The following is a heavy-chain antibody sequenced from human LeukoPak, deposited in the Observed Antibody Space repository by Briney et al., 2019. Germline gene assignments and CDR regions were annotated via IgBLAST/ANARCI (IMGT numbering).Heavy chain of an antibody. Sequence: SETLSLTCVVSGGSISRSSWWNWVRQPPGKGLEWIGEMYQSGSTKYNSSLKSRVTISVDTSKNQFSLKLSSVTAADTAIYYCATAREGYTSRSYWESWGQGTLVAVSS. D-gene: IGHD2-2*01. CDR1: GGSISRSSW. J-gene: IGHJ5*02. CDR2: MYQSGST. CDR3: ATAREGYTSRSYWES. V-gene: IGHV4-4*02.